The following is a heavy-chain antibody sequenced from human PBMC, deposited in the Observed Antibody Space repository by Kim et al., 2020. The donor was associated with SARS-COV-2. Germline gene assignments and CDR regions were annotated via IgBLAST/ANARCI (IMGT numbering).Heavy chain of an antibody. D-gene: IGHD3-10*01. J-gene: IGHJ4*02. CDR1: GFTFSSSA. V-gene: IGHV3-23*01. Sequence: GGSLRLSCAASGFTFSSSAMSWVRQAPGKGLEWVSAISGSGFSTYYADSVKGRFTISRDNSKNTLYLQMNSLRAEDTAVYYCAKSPMGYYFDYWGQGTLVTVSS. CDR3: AKSPMGYYFDY. CDR2: ISGSGFST.